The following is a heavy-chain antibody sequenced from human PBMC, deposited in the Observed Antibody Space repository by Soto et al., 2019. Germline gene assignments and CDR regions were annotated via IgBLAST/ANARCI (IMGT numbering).Heavy chain of an antibody. V-gene: IGHV4-30-2*01. CDR3: ASTYYYDSSGYSHAFDI. CDR1: GGSISSGGYS. Sequence: KTSETLSLTCAVSGGSISSGGYSWSWIRQPPGKGLEWIGYIYHSGSTYYNPSLKSRVTISVDRSKNQFSLKLSSVTAADTAVYYCASTYYYDSSGYSHAFDIWGQGTMVTVSS. CDR2: IYHSGST. J-gene: IGHJ3*02. D-gene: IGHD3-22*01.